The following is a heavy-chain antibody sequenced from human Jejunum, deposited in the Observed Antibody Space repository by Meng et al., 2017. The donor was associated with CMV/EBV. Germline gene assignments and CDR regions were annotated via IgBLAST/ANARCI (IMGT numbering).Heavy chain of an antibody. Sequence: SCICVRQSPGKGLSCIAYIYHSGPTNYTPSLQSRVTISVDKSKNQVSLRLKSVTAADTAVYYCATGGDGYDFWSGRPGRQIDPWGQGTLVTVSS. V-gene: IGHV4-59*01. CDR2: IYHSGPT. CDR3: ATGGDGYDFWSGRPGRQIDP. J-gene: IGHJ5*02. D-gene: IGHD3-3*01. CDR1: S.